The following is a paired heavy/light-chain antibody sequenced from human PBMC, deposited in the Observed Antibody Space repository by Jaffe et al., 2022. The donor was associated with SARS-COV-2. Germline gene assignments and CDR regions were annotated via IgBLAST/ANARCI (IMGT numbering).Light chain of an antibody. V-gene: IGLV1-51*02. CDR1: SSNIGNNY. CDR3: GTWDNSLSAVYV. Sequence: QSVLTQPPSVSAAPGQKVTISCSGSSSNIGNNYVSWYQHLPGTAPKLLIHENNERPSGIPDRFSGSKSGTSATLGITGLQTGDEADYYCGTWDNSLSAVYVFGTGTRVTVL. CDR2: ENN. J-gene: IGLJ1*01.
Heavy chain of an antibody. CDR3: SKGNVWGSYPNFDS. J-gene: IGHJ4*02. Sequence: VQLVESGGGLVQPGGSLRLSCAASGFTFSNFAMNWVRQTPGKGLEWVSTVVATGSVRYYAYSVKGRFLISRDNSKNTLYLHLNRLSAEDTAVYYCSKGNVWGSYPNFDSWGQGTLVTVSS. D-gene: IGHD3-16*02. CDR1: GFTFSNFA. CDR2: VVATGSVR. V-gene: IGHV3-23*04.